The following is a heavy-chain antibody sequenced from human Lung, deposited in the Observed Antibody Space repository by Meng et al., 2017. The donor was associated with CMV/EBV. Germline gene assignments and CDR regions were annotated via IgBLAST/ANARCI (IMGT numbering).Heavy chain of an antibody. V-gene: IGHV1-18*01. D-gene: IGHD2-2*01. Sequence: ASXXVSXKASGYTFTSYGISWVRQAPGQGLEWMGWISAYNGNTNYAQKLQGRVTMTTDTSTSTAYMELRSLRSDDTAVYYCANGNQYGSSTSCYPGGMDVWXQGTTVTVSS. J-gene: IGHJ6*02. CDR3: ANGNQYGSSTSCYPGGMDV. CDR1: GYTFTSYG. CDR2: ISAYNGNT.